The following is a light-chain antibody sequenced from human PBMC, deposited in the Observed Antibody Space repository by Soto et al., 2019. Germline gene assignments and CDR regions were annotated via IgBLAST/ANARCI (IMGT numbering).Light chain of an antibody. CDR1: QSFSSK. V-gene: IGKV3-15*01. CDR3: QQYNNWPRAT. J-gene: IGKJ4*01. Sequence: ELVMTQSPATLSVSPGELANLSCRASQSFSSKLAWYQQKPGQAPRLLMFRTSSRATVFPARFSGSASGTEFNLTIRSLQSEDFGVYYCQQYNNWPRATCGGGTTG. CDR2: RTS.